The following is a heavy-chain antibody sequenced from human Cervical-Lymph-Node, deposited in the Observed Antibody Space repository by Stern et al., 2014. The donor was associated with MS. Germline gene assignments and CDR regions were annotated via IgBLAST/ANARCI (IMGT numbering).Heavy chain of an antibody. D-gene: IGHD6-13*01. CDR2: IGYDGRNP. CDR3: ASAYSSSHYYFDY. J-gene: IGHJ4*02. CDR1: GFSFSRYA. V-gene: IGHV3-33*01. Sequence: VQLVESGGGVVQPGRSLRLSCAASGFSFSRYAMHCVRQAPGQGLEWVALIGYDGRNPYYADSVTGRFTISRDNFKNTLYLQMNSLRAEDTAVYYCASAYSSSHYYFDYWGQGTLVTVSS.